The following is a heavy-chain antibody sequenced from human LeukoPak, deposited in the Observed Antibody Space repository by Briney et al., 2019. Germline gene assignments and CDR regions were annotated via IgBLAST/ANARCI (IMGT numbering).Heavy chain of an antibody. J-gene: IGHJ4*02. V-gene: IGHV3-7*03. Sequence: PGGSLRLSCAASGFTFSSYWMSWVRQAPGKGLEWVANIKQDGSEKYYADSVKGRFTISRDNSKNTLYLQMNSLRAEDTALYYCAGHYGDYASLDYWGQGTLVTVSS. CDR3: AGHYGDYASLDY. CDR1: GFTFSSYW. D-gene: IGHD4-17*01. CDR2: IKQDGSEK.